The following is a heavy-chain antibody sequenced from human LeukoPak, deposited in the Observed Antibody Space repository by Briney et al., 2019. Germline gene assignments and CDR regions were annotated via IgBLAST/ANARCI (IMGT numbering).Heavy chain of an antibody. V-gene: IGHV3-30*18. CDR2: ISYDGSNK. CDR3: AKPEHSRSGNY. J-gene: IGHJ4*02. D-gene: IGHD6-6*01. CDR1: GFTFSSYG. Sequence: GGSLRLSCAASGFTFSSYGMHWVRQAPGKGLEWVAVISYDGSNKYYADSVKGRFTISRDNSKNTLYLQMNSLRAEDTAVYYCAKPEHSRSGNYWGQGTLVTVSS.